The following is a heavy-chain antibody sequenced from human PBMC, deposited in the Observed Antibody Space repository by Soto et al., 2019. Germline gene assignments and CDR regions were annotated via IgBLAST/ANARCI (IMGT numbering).Heavy chain of an antibody. J-gene: IGHJ4*02. CDR3: ARGITLPTPLDY. CDR2: INAGNGNT. Sequence: QVQLVQSGAEEKKPGASVKVSCKASGYTFTSYAMHWVRQAPGQRLEWMGWINAGNGNTKDSQKFQGRVTITRDTSASKAYMELSSLRSEDTAVYYCARGITLPTPLDYWGQGTLVTVSS. D-gene: IGHD1-20*01. V-gene: IGHV1-3*05. CDR1: GYTFTSYA.